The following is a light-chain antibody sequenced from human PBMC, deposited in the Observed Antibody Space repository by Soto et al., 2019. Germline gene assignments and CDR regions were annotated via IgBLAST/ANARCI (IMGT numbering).Light chain of an antibody. J-gene: IGKJ1*01. Sequence: VQMSQSPASLSSSVGDGITITCPASQSISSYLNWYQQRPGHGPQLLIYAASSLQSGGPSRFSGSGPGTDFTLTISCLQPEEFATYYCQLSYITPRTFGQGTNV. CDR1: QSISSY. V-gene: IGKV1-39*01. CDR3: QLSYITPRT. CDR2: AAS.